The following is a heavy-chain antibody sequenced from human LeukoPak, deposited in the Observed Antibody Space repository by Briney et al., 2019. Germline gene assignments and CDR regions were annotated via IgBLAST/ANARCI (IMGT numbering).Heavy chain of an antibody. CDR2: IYSGGST. J-gene: IGHJ3*02. CDR3: ARDRAAGGMLFGRDAFDI. Sequence: GGSLRLSCAASGFTVSSNYMSWVRQAPGKGLEWVSVIYSGGSTYYADSVKGRFTISRDNSKNTLYLQMNSLGAEDTAVYYCARDRAAGGMLFGRDAFDIWGQGTMVTVSS. CDR1: GFTVSSNY. V-gene: IGHV3-53*01. D-gene: IGHD3-16*01.